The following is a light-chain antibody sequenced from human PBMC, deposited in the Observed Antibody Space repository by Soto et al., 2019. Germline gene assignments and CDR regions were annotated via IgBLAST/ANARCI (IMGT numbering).Light chain of an antibody. V-gene: IGKV1-33*01. Sequence: DIQMTQSPSSLSASVGDRVTITCQASQHISTYLNWFQQKPGKAPELLIYDASNLVPGVPSRFSGRGSGTDFTFTISSLQPEDIATYYCQPYDDLPPTFGPGTKVDIK. CDR3: QPYDDLPPT. J-gene: IGKJ3*01. CDR1: QHISTY. CDR2: DAS.